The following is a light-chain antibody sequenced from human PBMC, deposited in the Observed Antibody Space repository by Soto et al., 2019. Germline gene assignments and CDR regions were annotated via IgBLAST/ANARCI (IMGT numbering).Light chain of an antibody. Sequence: IQMARSRSTLARSGGDGVTITCRTSQSIDNYLNWYQQKPGKAPKLLMYAASTLQSGVPSRFSGSGSETDFTLTISSLQPEDLATYYCQQSYTTLFTFGPGTKVDIK. CDR3: QQSYTTLFT. CDR2: AAS. J-gene: IGKJ3*01. V-gene: IGKV1-39*01. CDR1: QSIDNY.